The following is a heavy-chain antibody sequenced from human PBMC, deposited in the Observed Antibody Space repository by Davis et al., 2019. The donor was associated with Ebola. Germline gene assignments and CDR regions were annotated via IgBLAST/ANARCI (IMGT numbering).Heavy chain of an antibody. CDR2: ISAYNGNT. Sequence: ASVKVSCKASGYTFTSYGISWVRQAPGQGLEWMGWISAYNGNTNYAQKLQGRVTMTIDTSTSTAYMELRSLRSDDTAVYYCARDVGTSPNYYYYYGMDVWGQGTTVTVSS. V-gene: IGHV1-18*01. CDR3: ARDVGTSPNYYYYYGMDV. CDR1: GYTFTSYG. D-gene: IGHD2-15*01. J-gene: IGHJ6*02.